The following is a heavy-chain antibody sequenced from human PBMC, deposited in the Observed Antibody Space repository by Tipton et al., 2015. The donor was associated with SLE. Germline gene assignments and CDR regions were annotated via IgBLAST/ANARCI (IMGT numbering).Heavy chain of an antibody. D-gene: IGHD6-19*01. Sequence: TLSLTCTVSGGSISSYYWSWIRQPPGKGLEWIGYIYYSGSTNYNPSLKSRVTISADRSKNQLSLHLTSVTAADTAVYFCARVESSGWNFDYWGQGTQVTVSS. CDR1: GGSISSYY. J-gene: IGHJ4*02. V-gene: IGHV4-59*08. CDR3: ARVESSGWNFDY. CDR2: IYYSGST.